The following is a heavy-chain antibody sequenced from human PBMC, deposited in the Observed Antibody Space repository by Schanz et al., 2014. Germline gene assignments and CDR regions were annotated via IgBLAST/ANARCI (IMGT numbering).Heavy chain of an antibody. CDR1: GFTFSSYW. J-gene: IGHJ1*01. V-gene: IGHV3-74*01. Sequence: EVQLVESGGGLVQPGESLRVSCAASGFTFSSYWMHWVRQAPGKGLVWISRINSDGSSASYADSVKGRFTISRDNAKNTLYLQMNSLRAEDTALYYCARDTAQSCIGPSCFEYFQHWGQGALVTVSS. CDR3: ARDTAQSCIGPSCFEYFQH. CDR2: INSDGSSA. D-gene: IGHD2-2*01.